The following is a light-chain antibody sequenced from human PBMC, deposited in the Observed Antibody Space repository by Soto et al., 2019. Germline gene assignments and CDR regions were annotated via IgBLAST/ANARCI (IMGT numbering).Light chain of an antibody. V-gene: IGKV1-5*01. CDR3: QQYYRYSYT. CDR2: DAS. J-gene: IGKJ2*01. Sequence: DIQVTQSPSTLSASVGDRVTITCRASQGISGWLAWYQHIGGKAPKLLIYDASSLESGVPSRFSGSGSGTEFTLTISSLQPDDSATYYCQQYYRYSYTFGQGTKLEIK. CDR1: QGISGW.